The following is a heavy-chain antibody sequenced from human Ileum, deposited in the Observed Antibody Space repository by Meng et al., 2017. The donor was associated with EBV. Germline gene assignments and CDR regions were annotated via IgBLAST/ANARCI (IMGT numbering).Heavy chain of an antibody. CDR3: ASSDYYRSDY. CDR2: TSHSGST. CDR1: GGSISRSDW. D-gene: IGHD3-22*01. V-gene: IGHV4-4*02. J-gene: IGHJ4*02. Sequence: HVQLPESGPGLVQPSETLSLSCAVSGGSISRSDWWSWVRQPPGKGLEWIGETSHSGSTNYSPSLKSRVTISLDKSKNQLSLKLNSVTAADTAVYYCASSDYYRSDYWGQGTLVTVSS.